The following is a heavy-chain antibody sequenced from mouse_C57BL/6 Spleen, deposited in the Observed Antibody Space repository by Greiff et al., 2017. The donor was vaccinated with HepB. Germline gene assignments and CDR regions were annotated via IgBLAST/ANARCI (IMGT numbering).Heavy chain of an antibody. D-gene: IGHD2-3*01. V-gene: IGHV5-6*01. CDR2: ISSGGSYT. CDR3: ARLDGYSYAMDY. J-gene: IGHJ4*01. Sequence: DVQLVESGGDLVKPGGSLKLSCAASGFTFSSYGMSWVRQTPDKRLEWVATISSGGSYTYYPDSVKGRLTISRDNAKNTLYLQMSSLKSEDTAMYYCARLDGYSYAMDYWGQGTSVTVSS. CDR1: GFTFSSYG.